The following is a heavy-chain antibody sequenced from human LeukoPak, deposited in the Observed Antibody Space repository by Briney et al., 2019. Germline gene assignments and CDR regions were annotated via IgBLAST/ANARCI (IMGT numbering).Heavy chain of an antibody. V-gene: IGHV3-23*01. D-gene: IGHD2-2*01. CDR3: AKDGQVVPAAYFDY. J-gene: IGHJ4*02. CDR2: ITASGGST. Sequence: GGSLRLSCAASGFTFSSYAMSWVRQAPGKGLEWVSAITASGGSTYYADSVKGRFTISRDNSKNTLYLQMNSLRAGDTAVYYCAKDGQVVPAAYFDYWGQGTLVTVSS. CDR1: GFTFSSYA.